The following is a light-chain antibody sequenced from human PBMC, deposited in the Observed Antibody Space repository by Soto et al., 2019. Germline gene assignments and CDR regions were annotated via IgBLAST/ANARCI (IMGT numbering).Light chain of an antibody. Sequence: EIVLTQSPGTLSLSPGERATLSCRASQSVRSNYLAGYQQKPGQAPRFLIYDASSRATGIPDRFSGSGSGTDFTLTISRLEPEDCAVYYCQQYGSSPLTFGGGTKVEIK. CDR3: QQYGSSPLT. V-gene: IGKV3-20*01. J-gene: IGKJ4*01. CDR2: DAS. CDR1: QSVRSNY.